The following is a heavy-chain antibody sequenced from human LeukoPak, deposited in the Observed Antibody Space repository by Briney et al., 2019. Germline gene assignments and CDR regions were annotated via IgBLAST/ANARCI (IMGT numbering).Heavy chain of an antibody. Sequence: GGSLRLSCAASGFTFDDYGMSWVRQAPGKGLEWVSGINWNGGSTGYADSVKGRFTISRDNAKNSLYLQMNSLRAEDTALYYCARDREVVPAAIHYYYYYYMDVWGKGTTVTVSS. D-gene: IGHD2-2*01. CDR2: INWNGGST. V-gene: IGHV3-20*04. CDR1: GFTFDDYG. CDR3: ARDREVVPAAIHYYYYYYMDV. J-gene: IGHJ6*03.